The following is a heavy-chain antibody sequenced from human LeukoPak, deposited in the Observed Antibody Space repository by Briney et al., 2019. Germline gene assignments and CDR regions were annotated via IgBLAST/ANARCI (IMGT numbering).Heavy chain of an antibody. CDR3: AKDLSGYSYGYFDY. D-gene: IGHD5-18*01. CDR1: GFTFSSYG. J-gene: IGHJ4*02. V-gene: IGHV3-30*18. Sequence: GGSLRLSCAASGFTFSSYGTHWVRQAPGKGLEWVAVISYDGSNKYYADSVKCRFTISRDNSKNTLYLQMNSLRAEDTAVYYCAKDLSGYSYGYFDYWGQGTLVTVSS. CDR2: ISYDGSNK.